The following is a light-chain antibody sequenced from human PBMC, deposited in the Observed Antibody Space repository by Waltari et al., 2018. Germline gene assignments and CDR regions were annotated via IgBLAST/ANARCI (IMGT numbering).Light chain of an antibody. CDR1: QSIADY. V-gene: IGKV1-39*01. CDR2: AAS. J-gene: IGKJ3*01. Sequence: DIQMTQYPSSLSASVGDRVTITCRASQSIADYLNWYQQKPGKAPKLLIYAASNLHGGVPPRFSGSGSGTDFTLTINTLRPEDFATYYCQQSYSTPPFSFGPGTKVDIK. CDR3: QQSYSTPPFS.